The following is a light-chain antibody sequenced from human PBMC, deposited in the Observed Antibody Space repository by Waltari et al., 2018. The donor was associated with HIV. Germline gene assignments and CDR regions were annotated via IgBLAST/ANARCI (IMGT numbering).Light chain of an antibody. V-gene: IGKV4-1*01. CDR3: QQYYSTPLT. CDR1: LNILYSSTNKNF. CDR2: WAS. Sequence: DIVMTQSPDSLAVSLGERATINCKSSLNILYSSTNKNFLAWYQQKPGQPPKLLLYWASTRDSGVPDRFSGSGSGTDFTLTISSLQAEDVAIYYCQQYYSTPLTFGGGTKVE. J-gene: IGKJ4*01.